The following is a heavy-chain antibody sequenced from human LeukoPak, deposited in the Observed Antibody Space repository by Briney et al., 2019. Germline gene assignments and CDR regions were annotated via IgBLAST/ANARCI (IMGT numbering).Heavy chain of an antibody. CDR1: GITFRSLW. J-gene: IGHJ4*02. CDR3: ATGLPAYCGGDCYFDY. D-gene: IGHD2-21*02. Sequence: GGSLRLSCAVSGITFRSLWMNWVRQAPGKGLEWVANIKPDGSEKYYVDSVEGRFTISRDNAKNSLYLQMNSLRAEDTAVYYCATGLPAYCGGDCYFDYWGQGTLVTVSS. V-gene: IGHV3-7*03. CDR2: IKPDGSEK.